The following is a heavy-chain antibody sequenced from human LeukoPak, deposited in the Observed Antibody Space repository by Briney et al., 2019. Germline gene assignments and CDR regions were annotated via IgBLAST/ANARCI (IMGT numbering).Heavy chain of an antibody. J-gene: IGHJ6*03. Sequence: PSETLSLTCTVSGGSVSTGSDFLSWIRQPPGKGLEWIGYIYYSGSTNYNPSLKSRVTISVDRSKNQFSLKLSSVTAADTAVYYCARGASYNWNLYYYYYYVDVWGKGTTVTVSS. CDR3: ARGASYNWNLYYYYYYVDV. D-gene: IGHD1-20*01. V-gene: IGHV4-61*01. CDR2: IYYSGST. CDR1: GGSVSTGSDF.